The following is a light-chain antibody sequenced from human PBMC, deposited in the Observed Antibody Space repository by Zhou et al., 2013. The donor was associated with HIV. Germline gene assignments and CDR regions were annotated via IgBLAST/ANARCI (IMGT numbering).Light chain of an antibody. CDR1: QFVSSRY. CDR2: GAS. Sequence: DIVLTQSPGTLSLSPGERATLSCRASQFVSSRYLAWYQQKPGQAPRLLIYGASSRAPGIPDRFSGSGSGTDFTLTISRLEPEDFAVYSCQQYASSPRTFGQGTKVEIK. V-gene: IGKV3-20*01. CDR3: QQYASSPRT. J-gene: IGKJ1*01.